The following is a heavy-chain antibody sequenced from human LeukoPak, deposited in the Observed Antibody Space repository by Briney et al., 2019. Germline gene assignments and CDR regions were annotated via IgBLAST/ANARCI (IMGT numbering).Heavy chain of an antibody. D-gene: IGHD3-10*01. CDR1: GDSFSSNNY. CDR3: ARAVRSKLDY. Sequence: PSETLSLTCAVSGDSFSSNNYWTWVRQPPGKGLEWIGEIYRSGATNYNPSLKSRVTVSLDKSKNQFSLKLSSVTAADTAVYYCARAVRSKLDYWGQGTLVTVSS. CDR2: IYRSGAT. J-gene: IGHJ4*02. V-gene: IGHV4-4*02.